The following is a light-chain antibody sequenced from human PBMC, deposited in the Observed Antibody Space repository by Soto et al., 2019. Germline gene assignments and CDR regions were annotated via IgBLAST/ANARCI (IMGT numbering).Light chain of an antibody. J-gene: IGLJ3*02. CDR1: SGHSSYI. V-gene: IGLV4-60*02. CDR2: LEGSGSY. Sequence: QSVLTQSSSASASLGSSVKLTCTLSSGHSSYIIAWHQQQPGKAPRYLMKLEGSGSYNKGSGVPDRFSGSSSGADRYLTISNLQFEDEADYYCETWATRVFGGGTQLTVL. CDR3: ETWATRV.